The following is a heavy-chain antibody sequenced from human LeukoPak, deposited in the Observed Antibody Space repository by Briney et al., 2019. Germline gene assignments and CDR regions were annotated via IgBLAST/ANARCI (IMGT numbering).Heavy chain of an antibody. Sequence: SETLSLTCTVSGGSISSYYWSWIRQPPGKGLEWIGYIYYSGSTNYNPSLKSGVTIPVDASKNKFSLKLNPVTAADTAVYFCARVVAAACPHFDYWGQGTLVTVSS. CDR1: GGSISSYY. CDR3: ARVVAAACPHFDY. J-gene: IGHJ4*02. D-gene: IGHD6-13*01. V-gene: IGHV4-59*01. CDR2: IYYSGST.